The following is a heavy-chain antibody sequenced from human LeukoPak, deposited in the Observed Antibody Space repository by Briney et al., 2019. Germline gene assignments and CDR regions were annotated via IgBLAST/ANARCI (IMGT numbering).Heavy chain of an antibody. CDR3: ARQIGDYHNFDC. CDR1: GGSISGYY. D-gene: IGHD2-21*01. J-gene: IGHJ4*02. V-gene: IGHV4-4*07. Sequence: SETLSLTCSVSGGSISGYYWNWIRQPAGKGLEWIGRIYTSGSTNYNPSLETRVTLSLDTSKNEFSLKMTSVTAAGTAVYYCARQIGDYHNFDCWGQGTLVTVSS. CDR2: IYTSGST.